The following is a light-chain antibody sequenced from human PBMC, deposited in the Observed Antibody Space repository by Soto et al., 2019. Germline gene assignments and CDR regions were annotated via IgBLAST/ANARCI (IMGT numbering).Light chain of an antibody. CDR2: GAS. CDR3: LQDYSYPRT. Sequence: EIVLTQSPGTLSLSPGERATLSCRASQSVSSTYLAWYQHKPGQATRLLIYGASSRATGIPDRFSGSGSGTDFTLTISRLEPEDFASYYCLQDYSYPRTFGQGTKVDI. J-gene: IGKJ1*01. V-gene: IGKV3-20*01. CDR1: QSVSSTY.